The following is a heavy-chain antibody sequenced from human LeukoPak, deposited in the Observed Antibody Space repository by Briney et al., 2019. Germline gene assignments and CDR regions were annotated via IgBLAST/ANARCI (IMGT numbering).Heavy chain of an antibody. CDR3: ARGGSGVVVAATVFDY. J-gene: IGHJ4*02. CDR1: GYTFTGYY. CDR2: INPNSGGT. V-gene: IGHV1-2*02. D-gene: IGHD2-15*01. Sequence: VASVKVSCKASGYTFTGYYMHWVRQAPGQGLAWMGWINPNSGGTNYAQKFQGRVTMTRDTSISTAYMELSRLRSDDTAVYYCARGGSGVVVAATVFDYWGQGTLVTVSS.